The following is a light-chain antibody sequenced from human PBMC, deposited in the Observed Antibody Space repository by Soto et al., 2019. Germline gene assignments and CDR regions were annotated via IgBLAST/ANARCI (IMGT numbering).Light chain of an antibody. J-gene: IGKJ3*01. CDR2: AAS. Sequence: EIVLTQSPGTLSLSPGERATLSCRASQTLSTNSLAWYQQRPGQTPRLLIYAASTRDTDIPDRFNGSGSGTDFAVTISRLETEDFALYYCRQYNDSPLPVGPGTKVDVK. CDR1: QTLSTNS. CDR3: RQYNDSPLP. V-gene: IGKV3-20*01.